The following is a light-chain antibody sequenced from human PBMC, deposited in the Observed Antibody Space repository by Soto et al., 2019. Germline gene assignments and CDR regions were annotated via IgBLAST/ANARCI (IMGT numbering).Light chain of an antibody. J-gene: IGKJ4*01. Sequence: IVMTQSPATLSVSLGERATLSCRASQSINSNLAWYQQKPGQAPRLLMFRASIRAAGFPARFSGSGSGTEFNITISSLQSEDSAVYYYQQYNNWPRATFGGGTKVEIK. CDR2: RAS. CDR3: QQYNNWPRAT. V-gene: IGKV3-15*01. CDR1: QSINSN.